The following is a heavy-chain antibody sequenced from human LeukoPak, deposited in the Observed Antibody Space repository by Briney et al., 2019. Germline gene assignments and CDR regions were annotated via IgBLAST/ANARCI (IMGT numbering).Heavy chain of an antibody. CDR1: GFTFSSYV. V-gene: IGHV3-30*04. CDR3: ARVLGAAAGSGY. CDR2: ISYDGSNK. J-gene: IGHJ4*02. D-gene: IGHD6-13*01. Sequence: GGSLRLSCAASGFTFSSYVMHWVRQAPGKGLEWVAVISYDGSNKYYADSVKGRFTISRGNSKNTLYLQMNSLRAEDTAVYYCARVLGAAAGSGYWGQGTLVTVSS.